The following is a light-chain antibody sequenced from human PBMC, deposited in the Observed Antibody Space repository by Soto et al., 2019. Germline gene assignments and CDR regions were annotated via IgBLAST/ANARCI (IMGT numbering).Light chain of an antibody. V-gene: IGKV1-5*01. CDR1: QSISSW. CDR2: DAS. CDR3: QQYNSSTWT. Sequence: DIQMTQSPSTLSASLGDRVTITCRASQSISSWLAWYQQKPGKAPKLLIYDASSLESGVPSRFSGSGSGTEFTLTISSLQPDDFATYYCQQYNSSTWTFGQGTKVDIK. J-gene: IGKJ1*01.